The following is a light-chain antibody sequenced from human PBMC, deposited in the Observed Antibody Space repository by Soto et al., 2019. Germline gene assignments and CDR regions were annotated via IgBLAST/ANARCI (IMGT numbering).Light chain of an antibody. J-gene: IGLJ1*01. CDR2: EVS. CDR3: NSYTHITTLV. Sequence: QSALTQPASVSGSPGQSITISCTGTSSDVGAYNSVSWFQQHPSKAPKLIIYEVSHRPSGVSIRFSGSKSGNTASLTISGLQAEDEADYYCNSYTHITTLVFGTGTKLTVL. CDR1: SSDVGAYNS. V-gene: IGLV2-14*01.